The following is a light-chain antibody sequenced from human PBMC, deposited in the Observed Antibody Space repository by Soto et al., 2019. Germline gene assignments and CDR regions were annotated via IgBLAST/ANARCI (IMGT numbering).Light chain of an antibody. CDR1: QSISGT. Sequence: EIVMTQSPATLSVSPCGIATLSRSSSQSISGTLAWYQQKPGQAPRLLIYGASTRATSFPARFSGSGSGTEFTLTISSLQSEDFAVYFCQQYNNWPPITFGQGTRLEIK. V-gene: IGKV3-15*01. CDR2: GAS. CDR3: QQYNNWPPIT. J-gene: IGKJ5*01.